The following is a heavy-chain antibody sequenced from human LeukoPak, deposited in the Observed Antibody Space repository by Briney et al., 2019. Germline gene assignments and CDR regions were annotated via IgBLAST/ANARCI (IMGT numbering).Heavy chain of an antibody. V-gene: IGHV3-30*18. CDR2: ISYDGSNR. J-gene: IGHJ4*02. D-gene: IGHD3-22*01. CDR3: AKLFGGGYEVVSFDY. Sequence: PGGSLRLSCAASGFTFSSYGMHWVRQAPGKGLEWVAVISYDGSNRYYADSVKGRYTISRDNSKNTLYLQMNSLRAEDTAVYYCAKLFGGGYEVVSFDYWGQGTLVTVSS. CDR1: GFTFSSYG.